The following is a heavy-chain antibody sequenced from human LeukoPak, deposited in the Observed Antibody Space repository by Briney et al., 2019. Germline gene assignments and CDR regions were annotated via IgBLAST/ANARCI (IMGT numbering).Heavy chain of an antibody. V-gene: IGHV3-30-3*01. J-gene: IGHJ4*02. Sequence: GGSLRLSCTASGFTFTTYTMHWVRQAPGKGLEWVALVSYDGSTKYYGDSVKGRFTISRDNSKHTLSLQMNSLRAEDPAVFYCEREVGPNTNLGTIGGWGEGTLVTVSS. CDR3: EREVGPNTNLGTIGG. D-gene: IGHD5-24*01. CDR2: VSYDGSTK. CDR1: GFTFTTYT.